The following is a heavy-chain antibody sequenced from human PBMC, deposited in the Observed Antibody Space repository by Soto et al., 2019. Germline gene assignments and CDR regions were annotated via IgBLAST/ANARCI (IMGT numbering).Heavy chain of an antibody. Sequence: QVQLRESGPGLVKPWETLSLTCSVSGGSIISHYWSWIRQPPGKGLEWIGYIHYTGSTDYSPSLKCRPTMSVATSKNQFALKLSSVSAADTAVYYCASGGWSLDSWGQGTLVTVSP. CDR3: ASGGWSLDS. V-gene: IGHV4-59*11. J-gene: IGHJ4*02. D-gene: IGHD2-15*01. CDR2: IHYTGST. CDR1: GGSIISHY.